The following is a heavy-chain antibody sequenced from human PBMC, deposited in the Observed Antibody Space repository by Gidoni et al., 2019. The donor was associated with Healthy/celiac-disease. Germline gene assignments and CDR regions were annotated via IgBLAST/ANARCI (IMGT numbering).Heavy chain of an antibody. J-gene: IGHJ4*02. CDR1: GCTFSSYA. D-gene: IGHD3-22*01. CDR2: IIPIFGTA. Sequence: QVQLVQSGAEVKKPGSSVKVSCKASGCTFSSYAISWVRQAPGQGLEWMGGIIPIFGTANYAQKFQGRVTITADESTSTAYMELSSLRSEDTAVYYCATQTYYYDSSGYYFPFFDYWGQGTLVTVSS. CDR3: ATQTYYYDSSGYYFPFFDY. V-gene: IGHV1-69*01.